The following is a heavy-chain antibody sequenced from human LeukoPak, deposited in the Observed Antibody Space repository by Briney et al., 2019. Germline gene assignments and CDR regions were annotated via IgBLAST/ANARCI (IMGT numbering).Heavy chain of an antibody. CDR2: ISYTGST. Sequence: PSETLSLTCTVSGGSISGYYWSWIRQPPGKGLEWIGYISYTGSTYYNPSLKSRVTISVDTSNNQFSLKLSSVTAADTAVYYCARAAMVRGVIIGLDYWGQGTLVTVSS. CDR1: GGSISGYY. V-gene: IGHV4-59*01. D-gene: IGHD3-10*01. CDR3: ARAAMVRGVIIGLDY. J-gene: IGHJ4*02.